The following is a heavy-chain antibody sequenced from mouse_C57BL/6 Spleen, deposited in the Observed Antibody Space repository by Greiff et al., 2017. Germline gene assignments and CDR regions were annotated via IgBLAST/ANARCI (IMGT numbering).Heavy chain of an antibody. CDR3: ARYGGYGSYFDY. CDR1: GYTFTSYG. J-gene: IGHJ2*01. Sequence: VKLQESGAELARPGASVKLSCKASGYTFTSYGISWVKQRTGQGLEWIGEIYPRSGNTYYNEKFKGKATLTADKSSSTAYMELRSLTSEDSAVYFCARYGGYGSYFDYWGQGTTLTVSS. CDR2: IYPRSGNT. D-gene: IGHD1-1*01. V-gene: IGHV1-81*01.